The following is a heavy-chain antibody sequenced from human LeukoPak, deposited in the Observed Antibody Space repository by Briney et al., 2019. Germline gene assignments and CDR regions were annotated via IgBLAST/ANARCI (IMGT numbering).Heavy chain of an antibody. CDR1: GFTFSSYA. CDR2: ISSNGGST. V-gene: IGHV3-64*01. CDR3: ARDRNRGIVATIVDY. J-gene: IGHJ4*02. D-gene: IGHD5-12*01. Sequence: PGGSLRLSCAASGFTFSSYAMHWVRQAPGKGLEYVSAISSNGGSTYYANSVKGRFTISRDNSKNTLYLQMGSLRAEDMAVYYCARDRNRGIVATIVDYWGQGTLFTVSS.